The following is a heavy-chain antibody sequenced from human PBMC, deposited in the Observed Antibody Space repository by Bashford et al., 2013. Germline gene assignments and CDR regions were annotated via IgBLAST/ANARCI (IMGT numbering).Heavy chain of an antibody. J-gene: IGHJ5*02. V-gene: IGHV5-10-1*01. Sequence: GRSLKISCKVYWIQLYHHLYRPRGAPDAREGLEWWGRIDPSDSQTNYSPAFQGPVTISVDKSINTAYLQWSSLRPSDTAIYYCARQHTFCTDDGCYLDNWFDPWGQGTLVTVSS. CDR3: ARQHTFCTDDGCYLDNWFDP. CDR1: WIQLYHHL. CDR2: IDPSDSQT. D-gene: IGHD2-8*01.